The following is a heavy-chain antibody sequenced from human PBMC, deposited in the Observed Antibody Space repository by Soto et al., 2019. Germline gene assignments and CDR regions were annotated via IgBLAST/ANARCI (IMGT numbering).Heavy chain of an antibody. Sequence: GESLKISCKCSGYNFTSYWIGWVRQMPGKGLEWMGIIYPGDSDTRYSPSFQGQVTISADKSISTAYLQWSSLKASDTAMYYCARPSYDILTGYYPPGYWGQGALVTVSS. V-gene: IGHV5-51*01. J-gene: IGHJ4*02. D-gene: IGHD3-9*01. CDR2: IYPGDSDT. CDR3: ARPSYDILTGYYPPGY. CDR1: GYNFTSYW.